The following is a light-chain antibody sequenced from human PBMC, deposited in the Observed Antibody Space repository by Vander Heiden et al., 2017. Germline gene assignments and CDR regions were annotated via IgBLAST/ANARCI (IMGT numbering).Light chain of an antibody. CDR1: TSDIGGFDF. J-gene: IGLJ2*01. CDR3: TSYTTNTTPL. Sequence: QSALTQPASVSASPGQSITISCTGTTSDIGGFDFVSWYQQHPGKAPKLLIFEVTNRPSGVSSRFSGSKSGSTASLTISGLQADDEAYYYCTSYTTNTTPLFGGGTKLTVL. CDR2: EVT. V-gene: IGLV2-14*01.